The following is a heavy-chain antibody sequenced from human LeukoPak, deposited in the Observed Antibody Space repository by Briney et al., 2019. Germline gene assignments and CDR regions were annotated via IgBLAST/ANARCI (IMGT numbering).Heavy chain of an antibody. CDR2: ISGSGGGT. Sequence: PGGSLRLSCAASGFTFSDYYMSWIRQAPGKGLEWVSLISGSGGGTYYADSVKGRFTISRDNAKQSLYLQMNSLRAEDTAVYYCARVYSSSWFSGYLYMDVWGTGTTVTVSS. V-gene: IGHV3-11*01. J-gene: IGHJ6*03. D-gene: IGHD6-13*01. CDR1: GFTFSDYY. CDR3: ARVYSSSWFSGYLYMDV.